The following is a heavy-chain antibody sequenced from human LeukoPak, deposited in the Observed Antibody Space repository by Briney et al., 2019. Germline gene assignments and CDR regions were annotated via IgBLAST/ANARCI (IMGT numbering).Heavy chain of an antibody. CDR2: ISYDGSNK. D-gene: IGHD4-23*01. V-gene: IGHV3-30*03. Sequence: GGSLRLSCAASGFTFSSYGMHWVRQAPGKGLEWVAVISYDGSNKYYADSVKGRFTISRDNSKNTLYLQMNSLRAEDTAVYYCARDYPDYHSGGNFDYWGQGTLVTVSS. J-gene: IGHJ4*02. CDR3: ARDYPDYHSGGNFDY. CDR1: GFTFSSYG.